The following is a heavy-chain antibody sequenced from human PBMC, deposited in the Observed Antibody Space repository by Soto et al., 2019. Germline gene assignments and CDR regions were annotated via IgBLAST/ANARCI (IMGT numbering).Heavy chain of an antibody. V-gene: IGHV3-23*01. CDR1: GFTFSSYA. CDR3: AKGNNYYDSSGYYWFYYFDY. D-gene: IGHD3-22*01. J-gene: IGHJ4*02. Sequence: PGGSLRLSCAASGFTFSSYAMSWVRQAPGKGLEWVSAISGSGGSTYYADSVKGRFTISRDNSKNTLYLQMNSLRAEDTAVYYCAKGNNYYDSSGYYWFYYFDYWGQGTLVTVSS. CDR2: ISGSGGST.